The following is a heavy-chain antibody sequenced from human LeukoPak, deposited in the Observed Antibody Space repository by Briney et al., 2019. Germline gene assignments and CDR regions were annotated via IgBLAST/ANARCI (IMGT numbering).Heavy chain of an antibody. D-gene: IGHD4-23*01. CDR3: AKRFSVAGLT. J-gene: IGHJ4*02. V-gene: IGHV3-23*01. CDR2: ISGGGGSA. CDR1: GFTFSNYA. Sequence: GGSLRLSCAASGFTFSNYAMIWVRQAPGKVLEWVSTISGGGGSAYYADSVKGRFTISRDNSKNTLYLQMNSLTAEDTAIYYCAKRFSVAGLTWGQGTLVTVSS.